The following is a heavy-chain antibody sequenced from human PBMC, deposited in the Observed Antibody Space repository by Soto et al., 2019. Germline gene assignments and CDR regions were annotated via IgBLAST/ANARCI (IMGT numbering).Heavy chain of an antibody. J-gene: IGHJ4*02. V-gene: IGHV3-48*02. CDR1: GFRFSNYS. Sequence: EVQLVESGGNLVQPGGSLRLSCAASGFRFSNYSMNWVRQAPGKGLEWSAYITSDTTTIKYADSVKGRFTISRDNDKNLVYLHMNSLRDEDTAVYYCARSVEGHFDYWGQGTVVTVSA. CDR3: ARSVEGHFDY. CDR2: ITSDTTTI. D-gene: IGHD6-19*01.